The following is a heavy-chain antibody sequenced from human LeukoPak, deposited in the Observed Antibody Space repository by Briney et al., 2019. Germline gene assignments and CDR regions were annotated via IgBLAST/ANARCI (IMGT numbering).Heavy chain of an antibody. Sequence: GGSLRLSCAASGFSFSTYGMHWVRQAPGKGLEWVAVIWYDGSNKYYADSVKGRFIISRDSSKNTLYLQMNSLRAEDTAVYYCARDPKRYYFDYWGQGTLVTVSS. V-gene: IGHV3-33*01. CDR3: ARDPKRYYFDY. CDR1: GFSFSTYG. CDR2: IWYDGSNK. J-gene: IGHJ4*02. D-gene: IGHD5-24*01.